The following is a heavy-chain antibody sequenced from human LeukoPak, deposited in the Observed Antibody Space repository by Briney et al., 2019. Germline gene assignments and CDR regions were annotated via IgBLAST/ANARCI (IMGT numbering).Heavy chain of an antibody. CDR2: IYPGDSDT. CDR3: ARGRSCTDAVCRNWFDP. CDR1: GYSFTSYW. D-gene: IGHD2-8*01. J-gene: IGHJ5*02. Sequence: GESLKISGKGSGYSFTSYWIGWVRQMPGKGLEWMGTIYPGDSDTRYSPSFQGQVTISVDKSMTTAYLQWSSLKVSDTAMYYCARGRSCTDAVCRNWFDPWGQGTLVTVPS. V-gene: IGHV5-51*01.